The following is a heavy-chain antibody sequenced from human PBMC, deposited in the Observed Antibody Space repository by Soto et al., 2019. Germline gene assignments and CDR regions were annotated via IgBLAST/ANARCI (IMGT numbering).Heavy chain of an antibody. J-gene: IGHJ4*02. CDR2: IYYSGST. Sequence: PSETLSLTCTVSGGSVSSGSYYWTWIRQPPGKGLEWIGYIYYSGSTDYNPSLKSRVTISADTSKNQFSLKLSSVTAADTAVYYCARDTGDDGSAWRGTSHFDYWGQGTLVTVSS. D-gene: IGHD1-1*01. CDR3: ARDTGDDGSAWRGTSHFDY. CDR1: GGSVSSGSYY. V-gene: IGHV4-61*01.